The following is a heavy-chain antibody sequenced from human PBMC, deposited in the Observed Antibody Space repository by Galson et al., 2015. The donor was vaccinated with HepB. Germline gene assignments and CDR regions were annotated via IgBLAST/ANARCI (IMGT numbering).Heavy chain of an antibody. CDR2: ISAYNGNT. Sequence: SVKVSCKASGYTLTSYGISWVRQAPGQGLEWMGWISAYNGNTNYAQKLQGRVTMTTDTSTSTAYMELRSLRSDDTAVYYCARRGRWELLTHDAFDIWGQGTMVTVSS. J-gene: IGHJ3*02. CDR3: ARRGRWELLTHDAFDI. D-gene: IGHD1-26*01. CDR1: GYTLTSYG. V-gene: IGHV1-18*01.